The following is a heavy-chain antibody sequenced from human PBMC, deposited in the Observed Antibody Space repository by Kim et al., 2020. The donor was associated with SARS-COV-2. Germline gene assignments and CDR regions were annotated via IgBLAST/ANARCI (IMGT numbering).Heavy chain of an antibody. D-gene: IGHD1-26*01. J-gene: IGHJ5*02. CDR3: ASGIVIGGRPSWFDP. V-gene: IGHV4-39*01. Sequence: PSLKSRVTIFVDTSKNQFSLKLNSMTAADTAVYYCASGIVIGGRPSWFDPWGQGTLVTVSS.